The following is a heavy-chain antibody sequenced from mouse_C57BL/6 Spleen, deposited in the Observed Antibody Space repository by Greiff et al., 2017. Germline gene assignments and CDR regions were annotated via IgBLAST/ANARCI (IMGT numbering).Heavy chain of an antibody. Sequence: VQLQQPGAELVMPGASVKLSCKASGYTFTSYWMHWVKQRPGQGLEWIGEIDPSDSYTNYNQKFKGNSTLTVDKSSSTAYMQLSSLTSEDSAVYYCARGGYDGYYFDYWGQGTTLTVSS. J-gene: IGHJ2*01. D-gene: IGHD2-2*01. CDR2: IDPSDSYT. V-gene: IGHV1-69*01. CDR3: ARGGYDGYYFDY. CDR1: GYTFTSYW.